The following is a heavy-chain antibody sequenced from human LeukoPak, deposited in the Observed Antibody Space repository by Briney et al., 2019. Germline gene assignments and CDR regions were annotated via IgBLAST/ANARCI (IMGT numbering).Heavy chain of an antibody. CDR3: TRDYYDSSGYSESSGPEGCY. D-gene: IGHD3-22*01. CDR2: IRSKAYGGTT. Sequence: GGSLRLSCTASGFTFGDYAMSWFRQAPGKGLEWVGFIRSKAYGGTTEYAASVKGRFTISRDDSKSIAYLQMNSLKTEDTAVYYCTRDYYDSSGYSESSGPEGCYWGQGTLVTVSS. CDR1: GFTFGDYA. V-gene: IGHV3-49*03. J-gene: IGHJ4*02.